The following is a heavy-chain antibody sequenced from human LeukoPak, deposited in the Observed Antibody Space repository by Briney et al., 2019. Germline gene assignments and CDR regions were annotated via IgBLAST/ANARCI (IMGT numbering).Heavy chain of an antibody. D-gene: IGHD6-13*01. CDR1: GGSFSGYY. CDR3: KSGGAAPGSFDN. J-gene: IGHJ4*02. V-gene: IGHV3-7*01. CDR2: IKYDGNEE. Sequence: PSETLSLTCAVYGGSFSGYYWSWMRQAPGKGLEWVANIKYDGNEEYYVDSVKGRFTISRDNAKNSLYLQLNSLRVEDTAVYYCKSGGAAPGSFDNWGQGTLVTVSP.